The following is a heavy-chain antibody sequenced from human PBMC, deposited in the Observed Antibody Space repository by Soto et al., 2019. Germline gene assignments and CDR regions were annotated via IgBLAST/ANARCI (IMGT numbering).Heavy chain of an antibody. Sequence: SETLSLTCTVSGGSISSYYWSWIRQPPGKGLEWIGYIYYSGSTNYNPSLKSRVTISVDTSKNQFSLKLSSVTAADTAVYYCASTLGGSFYFQHWGQGTLVTVSS. CDR2: IYYSGST. D-gene: IGHD1-26*01. CDR1: GGSISSYY. J-gene: IGHJ1*01. CDR3: ASTLGGSFYFQH. V-gene: IGHV4-59*01.